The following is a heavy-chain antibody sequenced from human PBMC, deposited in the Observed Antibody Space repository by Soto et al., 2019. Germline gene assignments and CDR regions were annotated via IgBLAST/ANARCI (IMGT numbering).Heavy chain of an antibody. J-gene: IGHJ2*01. Sequence: EVQLLESGGGLVQPGGSLRLSCAASGFTFSGYAISWVRQAPGKGLEWVSDISGSGGYTDYADSVKGRFTISRDNSKNTLYLQMNRLKAEDTAVYYCAKDPVNGGSRRYFDLWGRGTLVTVSS. D-gene: IGHD1-26*01. CDR2: ISGSGGYT. CDR3: AKDPVNGGSRRYFDL. V-gene: IGHV3-23*01. CDR1: GFTFSGYA.